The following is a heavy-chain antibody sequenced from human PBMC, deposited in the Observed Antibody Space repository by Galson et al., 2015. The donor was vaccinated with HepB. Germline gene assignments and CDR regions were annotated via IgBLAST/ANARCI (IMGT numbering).Heavy chain of an antibody. J-gene: IGHJ3*02. V-gene: IGHV3-23*01. CDR1: GFTFSSYA. CDR2: ISVSGGST. CDR3: AKVPSGTSGGFDT. Sequence: SLRLSCAASGFTFSSYAMSWVRQAPGKGLEWVSDISVSGGSTYYADSVKGRFTISRDNSKNTLYLQMNSLRAEDTAVYYCAKVPSGTSGGFDTWGQGTMVTVSS. D-gene: IGHD1-26*01.